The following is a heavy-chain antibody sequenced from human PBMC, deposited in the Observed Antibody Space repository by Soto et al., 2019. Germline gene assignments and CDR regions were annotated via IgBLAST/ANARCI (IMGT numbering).Heavy chain of an antibody. Sequence: EVQLLESGGGLVQPGGSLRLSCAASGFTFSSYVMSWVRQAPGKGLEWVSAISGSGGSTYYVDSVKGQFTICRDNSKNTLYLQMNSLRAEDTAVYYCAKGLDTVVMCWFEPWGQGTLVTVSS. CDR2: ISGSGGST. CDR3: AKGLDTVVMCWFEP. CDR1: GFTFSSYV. D-gene: IGHD2-15*01. V-gene: IGHV3-23*01. J-gene: IGHJ5*02.